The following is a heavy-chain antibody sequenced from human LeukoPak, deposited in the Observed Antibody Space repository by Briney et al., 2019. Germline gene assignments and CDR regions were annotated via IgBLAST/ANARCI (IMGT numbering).Heavy chain of an antibody. CDR2: FDPEDGET. CDR1: GYTLTELS. Sequence: ASVKVSCKVSGYTLTELSMHWVRQAPGKGLEWMGGFDPEDGETIYAQEFQGRVTMTEDTSTDTAYMELSSLRSEDTAVYYCATDPRTDRCSSTSCYGGYWGQGTLVTVSS. D-gene: IGHD2-2*01. J-gene: IGHJ4*02. CDR3: ATDPRTDRCSSTSCYGGY. V-gene: IGHV1-24*01.